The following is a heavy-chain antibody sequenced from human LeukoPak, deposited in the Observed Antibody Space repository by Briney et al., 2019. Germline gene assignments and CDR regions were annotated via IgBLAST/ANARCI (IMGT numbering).Heavy chain of an antibody. D-gene: IGHD1-20*01. CDR2: IYRSGIT. CDR1: GYSISSGYH. CDR3: ARINWNPDF. J-gene: IGHJ4*02. V-gene: IGHV4-38-2*01. Sequence: SETLSLTCAVSGYSISSGYHWGWIRQPPGKGLEWIGNIYRSGITYYNPSLKSRVTMSVDTSKNQFSLKLTSVTAADTAVYYCARINWNPDFWGQGTLATVSS.